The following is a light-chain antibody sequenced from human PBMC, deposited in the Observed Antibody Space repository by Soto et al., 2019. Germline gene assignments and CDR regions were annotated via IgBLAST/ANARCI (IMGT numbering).Light chain of an antibody. CDR3: QQYGGSPPYT. Sequence: EIVLTQSPGTLSLPPGERATLSCRASQSVGSRYIAWYQQKPGQATRLLIYGASSRATGIPDRFSGGGSGTDFTLTISRLEPEDFAVYYCQQYGGSPPYTFGQGTKLDIK. V-gene: IGKV3-20*01. CDR2: GAS. CDR1: QSVGSRY. J-gene: IGKJ2*01.